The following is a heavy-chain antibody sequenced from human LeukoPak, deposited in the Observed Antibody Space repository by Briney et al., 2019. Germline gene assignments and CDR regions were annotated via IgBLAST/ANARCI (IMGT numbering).Heavy chain of an antibody. D-gene: IGHD3-10*01. CDR1: GYNFTRLW. J-gene: IGHJ5*02. CDR2: IYPGDSDT. CDR3: ARSLMVRGVIRWFDP. V-gene: IGHV5-51*01. Sequence: GESLKIFCKGSGYNFTRLWVVWGRQMPGKGLEWVGIIYPGDSDTKYSPSFQGQVTISADKSISTAYLQWSSLKASDTAMYYCARSLMVRGVIRWFDPWGQGTLVTVSS.